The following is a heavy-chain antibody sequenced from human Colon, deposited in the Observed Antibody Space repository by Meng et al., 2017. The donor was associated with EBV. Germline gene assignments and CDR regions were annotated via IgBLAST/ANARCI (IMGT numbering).Heavy chain of an antibody. CDR2: ISGYNGNT. J-gene: IGHJ4*03. V-gene: IGHV1-18*01. CDR3: AREMPMTCYFDQ. CDR1: GYTFSSHG. D-gene: IGHD3-22*01. Sequence: QVYVVQSGTEVKKPGGSVKVHCTASGYTFSSHGIGWVRQAPGQGLEWMGWISGYNGNTNYAQKFQGRVTMTTDTSTATAYMELRSLRSDDTAVYYCAREMPMTCYFDQWGQGTLVTLSS.